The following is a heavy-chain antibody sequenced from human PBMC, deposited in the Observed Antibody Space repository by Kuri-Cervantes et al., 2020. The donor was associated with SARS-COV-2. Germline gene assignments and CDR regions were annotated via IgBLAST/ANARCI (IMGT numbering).Heavy chain of an antibody. CDR3: AKVAEEDSSGWYPDYYYGMDV. CDR1: GFTFSSYG. V-gene: IGHV3-30*18. Sequence: GGSLRLSCAASGFTFSSYGMHWVRQAPGKGLEWVAVISYDGSNKYYADSVKGRFTISRDNSQNTLYLQMNSLRAEDTAVYYCAKVAEEDSSGWYPDYYYGMDVWGQGTTVTVSS. D-gene: IGHD6-19*01. CDR2: ISYDGSNK. J-gene: IGHJ6*02.